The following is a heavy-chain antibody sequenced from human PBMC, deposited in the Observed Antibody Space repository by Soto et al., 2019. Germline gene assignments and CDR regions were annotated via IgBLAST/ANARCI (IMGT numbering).Heavy chain of an antibody. CDR2: INPIFGTA. CDR1: GGTFSKYA. J-gene: IGHJ4*02. V-gene: IGHV1-69*06. CDR3: ARGWETVGATTAFAN. D-gene: IGHD1-26*01. Sequence: QVQLVQSGAEVKKPGSSVKVSCKASGGTFSKYAINWVRQAPGRGLEWMGGINPIFGTAAYAQKFQGRVTITADKSTTTAYMEVSSVTSDDTAVYYCARGWETVGATTAFANWGQGTLVTVSS.